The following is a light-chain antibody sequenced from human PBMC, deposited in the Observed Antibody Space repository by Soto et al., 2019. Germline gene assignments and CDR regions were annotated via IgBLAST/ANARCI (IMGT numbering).Light chain of an antibody. CDR1: QTVNTNY. V-gene: IGKV3-20*01. CDR3: QQYVSSPRT. CDR2: GTS. J-gene: IGKJ1*01. Sequence: EIVLTQSPGTLSLSPGEEATLSCRASQTVNTNYLAWYQQKAGQAPRLLIYGTSRRATGIPDRFSGSGSGTDFTLTISRLEPEDFAVYYCQQYVSSPRTFGQGTKVEIK.